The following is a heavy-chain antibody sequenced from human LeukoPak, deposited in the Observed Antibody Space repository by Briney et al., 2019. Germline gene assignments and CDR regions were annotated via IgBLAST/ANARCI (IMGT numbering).Heavy chain of an antibody. Sequence: SETLSLTCTVSGGSISSGGYYWSWIRQPPGKGLEWIGYIYHSGSTYYNPSLKSRVTISVDTSKNQFSLKLSSVTAADTAVYYCARQLYDSSGWRHFDYWGQGTLVTVSS. CDR2: IYHSGST. J-gene: IGHJ4*02. D-gene: IGHD3-22*01. V-gene: IGHV4-30-2*03. CDR1: GGSISSGGYY. CDR3: ARQLYDSSGWRHFDY.